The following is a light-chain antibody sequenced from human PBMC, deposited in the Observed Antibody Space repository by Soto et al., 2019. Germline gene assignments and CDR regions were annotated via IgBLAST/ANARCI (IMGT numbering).Light chain of an antibody. CDR1: QSVTKW. CDR2: DAS. CDR3: QQLHTYLLT. Sequence: DIQMTQSPSTLSASVGDRVTITCRASQSVTKWVAWYQQRPGQAPKVLIWDASSLQRGVPSRFSGSGYGTEFTLSISSLQPDDFATYYCQQLHTYLLTFGGGTKVQIK. V-gene: IGKV1-5*01. J-gene: IGKJ4*01.